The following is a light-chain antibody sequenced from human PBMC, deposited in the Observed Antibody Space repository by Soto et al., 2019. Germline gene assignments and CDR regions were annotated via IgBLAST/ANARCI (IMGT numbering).Light chain of an antibody. CDR1: QSVSSRY. CDR2: GAS. V-gene: IGKV3-20*01. J-gene: IGKJ2*01. Sequence: EIVLTQSPGTLSLSPGERATLSCRTSQSVSSRYLAWYQQKPGQAPRRLIYGASSRATGIPDRFSGSGSGTDVTLIISTLDPEYFAVYYCQYYGSSPLYTFCQGTKLHI. CDR3: QYYGSSPLYT.